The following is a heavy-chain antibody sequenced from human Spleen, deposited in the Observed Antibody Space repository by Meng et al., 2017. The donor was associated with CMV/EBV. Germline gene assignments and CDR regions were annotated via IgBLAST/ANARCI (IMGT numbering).Heavy chain of an antibody. CDR3: VKEGRAWTPFD. CDR2: LSGRSSNP. D-gene: IGHD1-1*01. J-gene: IGHJ1*01. Sequence: GESLKISCAAPGFTFNNYAMSWVRQAPGKGLEWVSSLSGRSSNPYYADSVRGRFSISRDNFNNTLSLRMNSLRVEDTAVYYCVKEGRAWTPFDWGQGTLVTVSS. V-gene: IGHV3-23*01. CDR1: GFTFNNYA.